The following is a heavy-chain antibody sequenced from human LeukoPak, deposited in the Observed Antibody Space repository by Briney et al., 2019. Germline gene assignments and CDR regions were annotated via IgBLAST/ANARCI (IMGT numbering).Heavy chain of an antibody. CDR3: ARRGRSANWFDP. CDR2: INHSGST. V-gene: IGHV4-34*01. CDR1: GGSFSGYY. J-gene: IGHJ5*02. Sequence: PSETLSLTCAVYGGSFSGYYWSWIRQPPGKGPEWIGEINHSGSTNYNPSLKSRVTISVDKSKNQFSLKLSSVTAADTAVYYCARRGRSANWFDPWGQGTLVTVSS.